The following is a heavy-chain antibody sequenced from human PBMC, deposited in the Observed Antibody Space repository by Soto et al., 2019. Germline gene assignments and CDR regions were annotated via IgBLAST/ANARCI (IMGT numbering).Heavy chain of an antibody. Sequence: EVQLVESGGGLVQPGGSLRLSCAASGFSNYWLNWVRQAPGKGLEWVANINQDGSEKNSVDSVKGRFTISRDNARNSLFLQMNSLRAEDTAVYYCATVAPGRNSSCKSIDYWGKGTLVTVSS. CDR3: ATVAPGRNSSCKSIDY. D-gene: IGHD1-7*01. J-gene: IGHJ4*02. V-gene: IGHV3-7*01. CDR2: INQDGSEK. CDR1: GFSNYW.